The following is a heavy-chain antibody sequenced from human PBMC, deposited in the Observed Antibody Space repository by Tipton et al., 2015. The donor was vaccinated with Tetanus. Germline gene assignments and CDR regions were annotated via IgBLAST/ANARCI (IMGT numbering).Heavy chain of an antibody. V-gene: IGHV4-34*01. CDR1: GGSFSGYY. J-gene: IGHJ4*02. Sequence: TLSLTCAVYGGSFSGYYWSWIRQPPGKGLEWIGEINHSGSTNYNPSLKSRVTISVDTSKNQFSLKLSSVTAADTAVYYCARGRGAGWDIVVVPAAISLDYWSQGSLVTVSS. CDR2: INHSGST. CDR3: ARGRGAGWDIVVVPAAISLDY. D-gene: IGHD2-2*01.